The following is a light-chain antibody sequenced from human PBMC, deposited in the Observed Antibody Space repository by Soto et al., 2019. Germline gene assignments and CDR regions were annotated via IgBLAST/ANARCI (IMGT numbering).Light chain of an antibody. CDR1: QDVTTN. Sequence: EISMTQFPAILSASPGGGATLSCRAAQDVTTNFAWYQLRRGPPPRPLIYDIATRATGVPDRFSGSGAGTEFTLTISGLQSEDFALYFCQQYNNWPFSFGPGTRLEIK. CDR2: DIA. V-gene: IGKV3-15*01. CDR3: QQYNNWPFS. J-gene: IGKJ5*01.